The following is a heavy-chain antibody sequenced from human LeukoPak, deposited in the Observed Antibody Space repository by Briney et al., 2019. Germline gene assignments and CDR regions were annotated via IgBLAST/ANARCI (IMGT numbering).Heavy chain of an antibody. CDR2: IYPSDSDT. D-gene: IGHD3-22*01. V-gene: IGHV5-51*01. Sequence: GESLKISCKGSGYSLTNYWIAWVRQMSGKGLEWMGIIYPSDSDTKYSPSFRGQIVISADKSISTAYLQWSSLTASDTAMYYCATLDYYDSRGAFAYWGQGTLVTVS. J-gene: IGHJ4*02. CDR1: GYSLTNYW. CDR3: ATLDYYDSRGAFAY.